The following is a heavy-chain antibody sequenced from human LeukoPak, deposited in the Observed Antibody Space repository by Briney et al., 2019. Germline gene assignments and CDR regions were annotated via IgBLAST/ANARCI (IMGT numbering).Heavy chain of an antibody. CDR3: ARSRQASGLFGS. CDR1: GGAITSGGYS. Sequence: SETLSLTCTVSGGAITSGGYSWNWIRQPPGKGLEWIGCIYDRGPAYYNPSLKSRFAISVDRPKNQFFLNVSSLTAADTAVYYCARSRQASGLFGSWGQGTLVVVSS. CDR2: IYDRGPA. D-gene: IGHD3-10*01. J-gene: IGHJ5*01. V-gene: IGHV4-30-2*01.